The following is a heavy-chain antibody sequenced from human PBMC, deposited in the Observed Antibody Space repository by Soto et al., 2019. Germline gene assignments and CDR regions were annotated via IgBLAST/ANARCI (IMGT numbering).Heavy chain of an antibody. Sequence: SETLSLTCTVSGGSISSDGYYWSWIRQHPGKGLEWIGYIFYSGTIYYNPSLKSRVTISVDSSKKQFSLKLTSVTAADTAVYYCTREGGINKSDLDYWGQGTLVTVSS. J-gene: IGHJ4*02. CDR3: TREGGINKSDLDY. D-gene: IGHD6-13*01. CDR1: GGSISSDGYY. CDR2: IFYSGTI. V-gene: IGHV4-31*03.